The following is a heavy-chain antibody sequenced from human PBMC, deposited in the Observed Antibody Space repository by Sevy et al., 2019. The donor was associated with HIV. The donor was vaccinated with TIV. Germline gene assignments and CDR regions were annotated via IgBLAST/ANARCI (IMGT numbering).Heavy chain of an antibody. CDR2: IHPTDSEA. J-gene: IGHJ4*02. D-gene: IGHD3-10*01. CDR3: VTLYYFGSGNPYYFDY. Sequence: GESLKISCKGSGYSFTSYWIGWVRQMPGKGLEWMGIIHPTDSEARYSPSFQGQVTISADKSISTAYLQWSSLRASDTAMYYCVTLYYFGSGNPYYFDYWGQGTLVTVSS. V-gene: IGHV5-51*01. CDR1: GYSFTSYW.